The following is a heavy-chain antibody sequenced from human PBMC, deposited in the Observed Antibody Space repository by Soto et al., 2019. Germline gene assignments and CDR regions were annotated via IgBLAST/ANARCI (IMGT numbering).Heavy chain of an antibody. J-gene: IGHJ6*03. D-gene: IGHD6-19*01. CDR2: INPSGGST. CDR1: GYTFTSYY. CDR3: ARDPTAGIAVAGTYYYYYYMDV. V-gene: IGHV1-46*03. Sequence: GASVKVSCKASGYTFTSYYMHWVRQAPGQGLEWMGIINPSGGSTSYAQKFQGRVTMTRDTSTSTVYMELSSLRSEDTAVYYCARDPTAGIAVAGTYYYYYYMDVWGKGTTVTVSS.